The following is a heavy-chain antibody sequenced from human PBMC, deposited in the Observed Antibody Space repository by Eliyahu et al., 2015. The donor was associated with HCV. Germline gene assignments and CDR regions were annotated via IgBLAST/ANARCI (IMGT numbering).Heavy chain of an antibody. CDR2: ISGSDGST. D-gene: IGHD6-19*01. Sequence: EVQLLESGGGLVQPGGSLXLSCAASXFXFXSXAMRWVRQAPGKGLEXVSAISGSDGSTYYADXVKGRFTISRDNSKNTLYLQMSSLRAEDTAVYYCAKSRWAISVAGKGGYNWFDPWGQGTLVTVSS. J-gene: IGHJ5*02. CDR1: XFXFXSXA. V-gene: IGHV3-23*01. CDR3: AKSRWAISVAGKGGYNWFDP.